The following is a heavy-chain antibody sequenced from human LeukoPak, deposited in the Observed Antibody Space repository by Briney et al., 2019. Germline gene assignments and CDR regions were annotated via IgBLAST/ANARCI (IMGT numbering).Heavy chain of an antibody. D-gene: IGHD6-19*01. J-gene: IGHJ3*02. Sequence: GGSLRLSCAASGFTFSSYAMSWVRQAPGKGLEWVSGISWNSGSIGYADSVKGRFTISRDNAKNSLYLQMNSLRAEDTALYYCAAVAVDAFDIWGQGTMVTVSS. CDR1: GFTFSSYA. CDR3: AAVAVDAFDI. V-gene: IGHV3-9*01. CDR2: ISWNSGSI.